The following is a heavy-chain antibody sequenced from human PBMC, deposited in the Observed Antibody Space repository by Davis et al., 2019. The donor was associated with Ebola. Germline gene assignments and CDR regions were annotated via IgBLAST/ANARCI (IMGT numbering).Heavy chain of an antibody. D-gene: IGHD2-8*01. CDR2: INPTGGST. V-gene: IGHV1-46*01. J-gene: IGHJ4*02. CDR1: GYTFTSST. CDR3: ARGLMVYASDY. Sequence: ASVKVSCRASGYTFTSSTIHWVRQAPGQGLEWMGIINPTGGSTTYAQKFQGRVTMTRDKFTNTVYMELSSLTSEDTAVYYCARGLMVYASDYWGQGTLVTVSS.